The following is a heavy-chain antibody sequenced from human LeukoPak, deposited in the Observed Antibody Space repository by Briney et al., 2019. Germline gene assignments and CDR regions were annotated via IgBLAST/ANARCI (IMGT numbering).Heavy chain of an antibody. CDR2: MSPDSGAT. V-gene: IGHV1-8*01. CDR3: AKQRRSYGMDV. CDR1: GYTFANYD. J-gene: IGHJ6*02. D-gene: IGHD3-16*01. Sequence: ASVKVSCKASGYTFANYDINWVRQATGQGLEWMGWMSPDSGATGYGQKFQGRVTMTRDTSITTAYLELSSLRSDDTAVYYCAKQRRSYGMDVWGQGTAVTVSS.